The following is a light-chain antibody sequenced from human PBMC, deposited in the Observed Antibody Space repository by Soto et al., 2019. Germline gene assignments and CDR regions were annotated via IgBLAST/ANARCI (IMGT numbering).Light chain of an antibody. CDR2: EVS. J-gene: IGLJ3*02. CDR1: SSDVGGYNY. V-gene: IGLV2-14*01. Sequence: QSALTQPASVSGSPGQSITISCTGTSSDVGGYNYVSWYQQHPDKAPKLMIYEVSNRPSGVSNRFSGSKSGNTASLTISGLLAEDEAEYYCSSYTNINTWVFGGGTKLTVL. CDR3: SSYTNINTWV.